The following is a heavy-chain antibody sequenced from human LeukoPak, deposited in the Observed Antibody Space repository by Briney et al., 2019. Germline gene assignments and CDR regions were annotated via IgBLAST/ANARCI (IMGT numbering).Heavy chain of an antibody. D-gene: IGHD6-13*01. V-gene: IGHV3-33*06. Sequence: GRSLRLSCAASGFTFSSYGMHWVRQAPGKGLEWVAVIWFDGSDKYYADSVKGRFTISRDNSKSTLYLQMNSLRAEDTALYYCAKIRSAVGNAWGQGALVTVSS. J-gene: IGHJ4*02. CDR1: GFTFSSYG. CDR2: IWFDGSDK. CDR3: AKIRSAVGNA.